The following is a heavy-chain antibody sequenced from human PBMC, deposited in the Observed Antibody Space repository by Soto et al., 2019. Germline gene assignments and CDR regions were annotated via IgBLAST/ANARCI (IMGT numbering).Heavy chain of an antibody. J-gene: IGHJ4*02. Sequence: SETLSLTCTVSGGFISSNYWTWIRQPPGKGLEWIGYVYNSGSTNYNPSLKSRVTISEDTSKSQFSLKVNSMTAADTAVYYCARYRREAVAGYTLDNWGQGILVTVSS. CDR3: ARYRREAVAGYTLDN. V-gene: IGHV4-59*01. CDR2: VYNSGST. CDR1: GGFISSNY. D-gene: IGHD6-13*01.